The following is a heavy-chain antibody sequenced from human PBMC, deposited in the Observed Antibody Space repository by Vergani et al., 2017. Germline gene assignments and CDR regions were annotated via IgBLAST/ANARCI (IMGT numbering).Heavy chain of an antibody. Sequence: EVQLVESGGGLVKPGGSLRLSCAASGFTFSSYSMNWVRQAPGKGLEWVSSISSSSSYIYYADSVKGRFTISRDNAKNSLYLQMNSLRAEDTAVYYCACVVATWRGLDYWGQGTLVTVSS. J-gene: IGHJ4*02. D-gene: IGHD1-26*01. CDR2: ISSSSSYI. CDR3: ACVVATWRGLDY. V-gene: IGHV3-21*01. CDR1: GFTFSSYS.